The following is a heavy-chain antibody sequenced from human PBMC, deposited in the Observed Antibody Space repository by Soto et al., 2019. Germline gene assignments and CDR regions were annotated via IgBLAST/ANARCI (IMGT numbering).Heavy chain of an antibody. CDR3: ARDYGGAWYFDL. V-gene: IGHV4-31*03. J-gene: IGHJ2*01. Sequence: QVQLQESGPGLVKPSQTLSLTCTVSGGSISSGGYCWSWIRQQPGKGLEWIGYTKYSGSTYYNPSLKSRGTISVDTSKNQFSLKLSSVTAADTAVYYCARDYGGAWYFDLWGRGTLVTVSS. D-gene: IGHD3-16*01. CDR2: TKYSGST. CDR1: GGSISSGGYC.